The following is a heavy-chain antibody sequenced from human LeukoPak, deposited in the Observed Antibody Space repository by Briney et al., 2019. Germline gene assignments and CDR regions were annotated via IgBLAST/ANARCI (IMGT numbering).Heavy chain of an antibody. Sequence: GGSLRLSCAASGFTFSSYGMHWVRQAPGKGLEWVAVIWYDGSNKYYADSVKGRFTISRDNSKNTLYLQMNSLRAEDTAVYYCARGRYCSSTRCSYFDYWGQGTLVTVSS. V-gene: IGHV3-33*01. CDR2: IWYDGSNK. CDR1: GFTFSSYG. D-gene: IGHD2-2*01. J-gene: IGHJ4*02. CDR3: ARGRYCSSTRCSYFDY.